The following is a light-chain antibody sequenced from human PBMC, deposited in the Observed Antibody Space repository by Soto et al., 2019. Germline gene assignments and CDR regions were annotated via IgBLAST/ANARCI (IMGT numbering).Light chain of an antibody. CDR2: DAS. CDR3: QHYNSFSWT. CDR1: QSITIW. J-gene: IGKJ1*01. Sequence: DIPMTQSPSTLSASVGDRVTITCRASQSITIWLAWYQQKPGKAPKLLIFDASNLESGVPSRFSGSGSGTELSLTISSLQPDDFATYYCQHYNSFSWTFGQGTKVDIK. V-gene: IGKV1-5*01.